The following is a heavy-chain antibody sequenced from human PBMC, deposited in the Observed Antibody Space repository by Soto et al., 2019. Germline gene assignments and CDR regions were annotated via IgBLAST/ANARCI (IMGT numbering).Heavy chain of an antibody. CDR2: IYWDDDK. CDR3: AHAGDYDLLTFDH. D-gene: IGHD4-17*01. Sequence: QITLKESGPTLVRPAQTLTLTCDFSGFSLSTYDMGVAWIRQPPGKALEWLALIYWDDDKRYSPSLKDRLAXXXXXSSNQVVLTITNMDPGDTATYFCAHAGDYDLLTFDHWGPGTLVTVSS. J-gene: IGHJ4*02. V-gene: IGHV2-5*02. CDR1: GFSLSTYDMG.